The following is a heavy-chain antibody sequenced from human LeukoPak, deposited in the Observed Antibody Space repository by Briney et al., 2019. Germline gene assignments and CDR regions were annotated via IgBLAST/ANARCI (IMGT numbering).Heavy chain of an antibody. CDR2: IKQDGSEK. J-gene: IGHJ4*02. CDR3: ARGHCSGGRCYSPLYDY. D-gene: IGHD2-15*01. CDR1: GFTFSSYY. V-gene: IGHV3-7*01. Sequence: GGSLRLSCAASGFTFSSYYMSWVRQAPGKGLEWVANIKQDGSEKYYADPVQGRFTISRDNAKNSLYLQMNSLRVEDTAVYYCARGHCSGGRCYSPLYDYWGLGTLVTVSS.